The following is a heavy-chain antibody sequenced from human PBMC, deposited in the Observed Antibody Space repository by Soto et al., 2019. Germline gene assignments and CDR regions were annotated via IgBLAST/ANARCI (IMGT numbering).Heavy chain of an antibody. V-gene: IGHV3-48*02. D-gene: IGHD2-8*01. CDR1: GFTLSSYS. CDR2: ISSSSSTI. J-gene: IGHJ6*02. Sequence: GGSLRLSCAASGFTLSSYSVNWFRQAPGKGLEWVSYISSSSSTIYYADSVKGRFTISRDNAKNSLYLQMNSLRDEDTAAYYCASPNGYYYYGMDVWGQRTTVTVS. CDR3: ASPNGYYYYGMDV.